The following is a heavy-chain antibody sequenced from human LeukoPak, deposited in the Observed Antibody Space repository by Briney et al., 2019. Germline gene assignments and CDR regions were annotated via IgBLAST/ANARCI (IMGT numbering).Heavy chain of an antibody. V-gene: IGHV1-8*01. CDR2: MNPNNGNT. CDR3: VRDGEGVAISVNYWFDP. J-gene: IGHJ5*02. D-gene: IGHD3-10*01. Sequence: ASVKVSCKASGFTFTSYDINWVRQASGQGLEWMGWMNPNNGNTGYAQKFQGRVTMTRDTSISTAYMELRGLRSEDTAVYYCVRDGEGVAISVNYWFDPWGQGTLVTV. CDR1: GFTFTSYD.